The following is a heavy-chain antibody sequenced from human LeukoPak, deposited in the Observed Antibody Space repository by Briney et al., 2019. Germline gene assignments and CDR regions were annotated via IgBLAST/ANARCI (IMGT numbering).Heavy chain of an antibody. J-gene: IGHJ4*02. Sequence: GGSLRLSCAASGFTFSNYAMNWVRQAPGKGLEWVSSISESGDTTHYADSVKGHFTISRDNAQNTLYLQMNTLRAEDTAFYYCAKDQAGTWGLDYWGQGTLVTVSS. CDR2: ISESGDTT. CDR3: AKDQAGTWGLDY. D-gene: IGHD3-10*01. CDR1: GFTFSNYA. V-gene: IGHV3-23*01.